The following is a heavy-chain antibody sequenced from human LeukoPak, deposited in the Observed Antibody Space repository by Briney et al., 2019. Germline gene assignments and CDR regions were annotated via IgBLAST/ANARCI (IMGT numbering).Heavy chain of an antibody. CDR1: GYTFTGYY. J-gene: IGHJ3*02. D-gene: IGHD5-12*01. Sequence: ASVKVSCKASGYTFTGYYMHWVRQAPGQGLERMGWINPNSGGTNYAQKFQGRVTMTRDTSISTAYMELSRLRSDDTAVYYCARGYILNDAFDIWGQGTKVTVSS. V-gene: IGHV1-2*02. CDR2: INPNSGGT. CDR3: ARGYILNDAFDI.